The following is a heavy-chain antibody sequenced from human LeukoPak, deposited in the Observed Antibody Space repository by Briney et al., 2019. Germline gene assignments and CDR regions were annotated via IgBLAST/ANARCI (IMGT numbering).Heavy chain of an antibody. J-gene: IGHJ4*02. CDR1: GGSFSGYY. CDR3: ARDFSGSGYYLDY. D-gene: IGHD1-26*01. CDR2: INHSGST. V-gene: IGHV4-34*01. Sequence: PSETLSLTCVVYGGSFSGYYWSRLRQPPGKGLEWIGEINHSGSTDYNPSLKSRVTISVDTSKNQFSLRLSSVTAADTAMYYCARDFSGSGYYLDYWGQGIPVTVSS.